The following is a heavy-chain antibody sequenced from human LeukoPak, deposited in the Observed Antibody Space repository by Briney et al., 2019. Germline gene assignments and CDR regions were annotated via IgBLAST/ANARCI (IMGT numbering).Heavy chain of an antibody. Sequence: GGSLRLSCAASGFTFSSYGMHWVRQAPGKGLEWVAVISYDGSNKYYADSVKGRFTISRDNSKNTLYLQMNSLRAEDTAVYYCAKLVRSGYYNWFDPWGQGTLVTVSS. CDR3: AKLVRSGYYNWFDP. D-gene: IGHD3-3*01. V-gene: IGHV3-30*18. J-gene: IGHJ5*02. CDR2: ISYDGSNK. CDR1: GFTFSSYG.